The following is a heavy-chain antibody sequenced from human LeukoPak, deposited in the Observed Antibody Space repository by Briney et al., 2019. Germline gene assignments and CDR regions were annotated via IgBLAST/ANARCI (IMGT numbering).Heavy chain of an antibody. D-gene: IGHD3-22*01. J-gene: IGHJ4*02. Sequence: GRSLRLSCAASGFTFDDYAMHWVRQGPGKGLEWVSGISSNSGGIAYADSVKGRFTISRDNAKNSLYLQMNSLRPEDTALYYCAKDVQMTRNDYYNYFDYWGQGTLVTVSS. CDR1: GFTFDDYA. CDR2: ISSNSGGI. V-gene: IGHV3-9*01. CDR3: AKDVQMTRNDYYNYFDY.